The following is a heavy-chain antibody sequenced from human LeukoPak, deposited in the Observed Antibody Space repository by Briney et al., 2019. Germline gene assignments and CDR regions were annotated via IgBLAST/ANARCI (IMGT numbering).Heavy chain of an antibody. D-gene: IGHD3-16*02. V-gene: IGHV4-4*07. CDR1: GGSISSYY. CDR2: IYTSGST. CDR3: ARTIRLGELSLGWYFDL. J-gene: IGHJ2*01. Sequence: PSETLSLTRTVSGGSISSYYWSWIRQPAGKGLEWIGRIYTSGSTNYNPSLKSRVTMSVDTSKNQFSLKLSSVTAADTAVYYCARTIRLGELSLGWYFDLWGRGTLVTVSS.